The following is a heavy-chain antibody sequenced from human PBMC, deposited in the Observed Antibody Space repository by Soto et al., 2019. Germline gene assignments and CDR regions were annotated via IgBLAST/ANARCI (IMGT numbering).Heavy chain of an antibody. CDR3: ARRGSGSYYDC. J-gene: IGHJ4*02. D-gene: IGHD1-26*01. Sequence: EVQLLESGGGLVQPGGSLRLSCAASGFTFSSYAMRWVRQAPGKGLKWVSAISGSGDSTYYADSVKGRFTISRDNSKNTLYLQMNSLRAEDTAIYYCARRGSGSYYDCWGQGTLVTVSS. V-gene: IGHV3-23*01. CDR2: ISGSGDST. CDR1: GFTFSSYA.